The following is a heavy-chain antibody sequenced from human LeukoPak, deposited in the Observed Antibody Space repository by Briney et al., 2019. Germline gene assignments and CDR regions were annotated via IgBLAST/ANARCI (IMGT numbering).Heavy chain of an antibody. V-gene: IGHV1-3*01. Sequence: ASVKVSCKASGYTFTSYAMHWVRQAPGQRLEWMGWINAGNGNTKYSQKFQGGVTITRDTSASTAYMELSSLRSEDTAVYYCARGACYYDSSGYYSGWFDPWGQGTLVTVSS. CDR3: ARGACYYDSSGYYSGWFDP. CDR1: GYTFTSYA. J-gene: IGHJ5*02. D-gene: IGHD3-22*01. CDR2: INAGNGNT.